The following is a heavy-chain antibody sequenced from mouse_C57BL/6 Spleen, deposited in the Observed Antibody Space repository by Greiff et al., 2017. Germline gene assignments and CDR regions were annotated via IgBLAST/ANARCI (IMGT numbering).Heavy chain of an antibody. J-gene: IGHJ2*01. CDR3: ARGRGLDY. CDR2: INPNNGGT. CDR1: GYTFTDYY. Sequence: VVEPGASVKISCQASGYTFTDYYMNWVKQSHGKSLEWIGDINPNNGGTSYNQKFKGKATLTVDKSSSTAYMELRSLTSEDSAVYYCARGRGLDYWGQGTTLTVSS. V-gene: IGHV1-26*01.